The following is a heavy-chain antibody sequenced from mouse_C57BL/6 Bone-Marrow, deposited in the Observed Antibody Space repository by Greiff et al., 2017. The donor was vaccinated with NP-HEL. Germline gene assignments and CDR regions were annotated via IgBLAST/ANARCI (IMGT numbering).Heavy chain of an antibody. CDR2: ISSGGSYT. J-gene: IGHJ2*01. CDR3: ARRYYGSSPYY. D-gene: IGHD1-1*01. CDR1: GFTFSSYG. Sequence: EVNVVESGGDLVKPGGSLKLSCAASGFTFSSYGMSWVRQTPDKRLEWVATISSGGSYTYYPDSVKGRFTISRDNAKNTLYLQMSSLKSEDTAMYYCARRYYGSSPYYWGQGTTLTVSS. V-gene: IGHV5-6*02.